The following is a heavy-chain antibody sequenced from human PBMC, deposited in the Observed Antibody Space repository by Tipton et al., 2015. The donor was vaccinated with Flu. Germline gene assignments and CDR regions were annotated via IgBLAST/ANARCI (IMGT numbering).Heavy chain of an antibody. CDR1: GYSISSGYF. V-gene: IGHV4-61*02. CDR3: ARDLKWSSAYYNPFGY. D-gene: IGHD3-22*01. CDR2: VYTNGNT. J-gene: IGHJ4*02. Sequence: TLSLTCAVSGYSISSGYFWSWIRQPAGKGLEWIGRVYTNGNTNYNPSLKGRVTISIDTSKNQFSLKLTSVTAADTAVYYCARDLKWSSAYYNPFGYWGQGILVTVSS.